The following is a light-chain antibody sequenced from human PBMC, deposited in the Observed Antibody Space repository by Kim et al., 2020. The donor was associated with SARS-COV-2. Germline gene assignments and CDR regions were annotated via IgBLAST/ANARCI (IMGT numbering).Light chain of an antibody. J-gene: IGLJ1*01. V-gene: IGLV3-1*01. CDR2: QDN. Sequence: SYELTQPPSVSVSPGQTATIACSTDELGDKFTFWYQHRPGQSPALVVWQDNKRPSGIPERFSGSISGNTATLTITETQAMDEAVYYCQAWDTSTSSGIFG. CDR3: QAWDTSTSSGI. CDR1: ELGDKF.